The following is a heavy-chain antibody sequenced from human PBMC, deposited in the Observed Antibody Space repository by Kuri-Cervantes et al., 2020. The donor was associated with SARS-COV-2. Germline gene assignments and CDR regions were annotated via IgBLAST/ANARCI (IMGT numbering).Heavy chain of an antibody. CDR2: ISSSSSYI. D-gene: IGHD5-24*01. J-gene: IGHJ4*02. Sequence: GGSLRLSCAASGFTFSSYSMNWVRQAPGEGLEWVSSISSSSSYIYYADSVKGRFTISRDNAKNSLYLQMNSLRAEDTAVYYCARAGRWLQSTPFDYWGQGTLVTVSS. CDR3: ARAGRWLQSTPFDY. CDR1: GFTFSSYS. V-gene: IGHV3-21*01.